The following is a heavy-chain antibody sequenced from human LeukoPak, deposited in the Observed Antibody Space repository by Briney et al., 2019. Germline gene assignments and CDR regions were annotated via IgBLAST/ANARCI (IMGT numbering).Heavy chain of an antibody. Sequence: GGSLRLSCAASGFTFSSYAMSWVRQAPGKGLEWVSAIGGSGGSTYYADSVKGRFTISRDNSKNTLYLQMNSLRAEDTAVYYCAKDLGYCTNGVCYWFDYWGQGTLVTVSS. D-gene: IGHD2-8*01. CDR3: AKDLGYCTNGVCYWFDY. V-gene: IGHV3-23*01. CDR2: IGGSGGST. J-gene: IGHJ4*02. CDR1: GFTFSSYA.